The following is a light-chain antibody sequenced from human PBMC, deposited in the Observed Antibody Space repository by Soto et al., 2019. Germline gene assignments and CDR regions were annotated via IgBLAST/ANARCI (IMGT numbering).Light chain of an antibody. V-gene: IGKV3-20*01. J-gene: IGKJ1*01. CDR3: QQYGSSGT. CDR1: QSVSNNY. CDR2: GAS. Sequence: EIVFTQSPCNLTPPPFERSTISCRASQSVSNNYLAWYQQKPGQAPRLLIYGASNRATGIPDRFSGSGSGTDFTLTISRLEPEDFAVYYCQQYGSSGTFGQGTKVDNK.